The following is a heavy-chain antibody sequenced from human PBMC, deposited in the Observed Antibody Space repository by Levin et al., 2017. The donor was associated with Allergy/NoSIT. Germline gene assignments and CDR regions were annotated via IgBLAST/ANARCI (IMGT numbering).Heavy chain of an antibody. V-gene: IGHV3-66*01. J-gene: IGHJ4*02. Sequence: GGSLRLSCAVSGFTVSNNYMNWVRQAPGKGLEWVSVIYSGGSTYYADSVKGRFTISRDNTKNTLYLQMNSLGAEDTAVYYCARDDGSGGPFDYWGQGTLVTVSS. D-gene: IGHD1-26*01. CDR3: ARDDGSGGPFDY. CDR1: GFTVSNNY. CDR2: IYSGGST.